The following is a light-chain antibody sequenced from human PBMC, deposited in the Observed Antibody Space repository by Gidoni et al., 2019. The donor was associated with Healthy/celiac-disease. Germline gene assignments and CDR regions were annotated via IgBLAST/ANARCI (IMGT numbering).Light chain of an antibody. CDR3: QQRSNWLYT. J-gene: IGKJ2*01. Sequence: DIVLTQSPATLSLSPGERATLSCRASQSVSSYLAWYQQKPGQAPRLLIYDASNRATCIPARFSGSGSGTDFTLTISSLEPEDFAVYYCQQRSNWLYTFGQGTKLEIK. CDR1: QSVSSY. V-gene: IGKV3-11*01. CDR2: DAS.